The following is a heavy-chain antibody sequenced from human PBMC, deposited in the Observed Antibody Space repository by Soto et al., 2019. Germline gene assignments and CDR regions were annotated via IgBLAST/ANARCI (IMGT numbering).Heavy chain of an antibody. Sequence: PGESLKISCKGSGYNFRTYWIGWVRQLPGKGLEWMGIIKPGDSDTRYSPSFQGQVTISADNSITTVYLQWSSLRASDTAMYFCAQQEDTALGTPFYFDYWGQGTLVTVSS. CDR1: GYNFRTYW. D-gene: IGHD5-18*01. V-gene: IGHV5-51*01. J-gene: IGHJ4*02. CDR3: AQQEDTALGTPFYFDY. CDR2: IKPGDSDT.